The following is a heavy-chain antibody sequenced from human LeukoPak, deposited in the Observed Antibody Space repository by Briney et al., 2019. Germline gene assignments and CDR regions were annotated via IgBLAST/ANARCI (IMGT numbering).Heavy chain of an antibody. CDR1: GFNFSPFW. J-gene: IGHJ3*02. CDR3: ARGGYSHAFDI. Sequence: GGSLRLSCGASGFNFSPFWMHWVRQSPGKGLVWVSRINHDGSDAIYADSVKGRFAISRDNAKNTLYLQMNSLRADDTAVYYCARGGYSHAFDIWGQGTTVTVSS. V-gene: IGHV3-74*01. CDR2: INHDGSDA. D-gene: IGHD2-21*01.